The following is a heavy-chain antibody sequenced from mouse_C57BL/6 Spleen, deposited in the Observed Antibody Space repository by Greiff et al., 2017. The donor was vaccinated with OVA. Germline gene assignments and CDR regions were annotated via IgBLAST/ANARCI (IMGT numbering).Heavy chain of an antibody. D-gene: IGHD2-4*01. J-gene: IGHJ2*01. CDR1: GFTFSSYA. CDR2: ISDGGSYT. V-gene: IGHV5-4*01. CDR3: ARDDYDGFDYWDY. Sequence: EVKVVESGGGLVKPGGSLKLSCAASGFTFSSYAMSWVRQTPEKRLEWVATISDGGSYTYYPDNVKGRFTISRDNAKNNLYLQLSHLKSEDTAMYYGARDDYDGFDYWDYGGQGTTLTVSS.